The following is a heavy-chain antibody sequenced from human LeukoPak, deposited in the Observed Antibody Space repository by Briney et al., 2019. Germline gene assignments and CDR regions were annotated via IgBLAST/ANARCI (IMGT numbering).Heavy chain of an antibody. Sequence: HGSSVKVSCKASGGTLSSYAISWVRQAPGQGLEWMGGIIPIFGTANYAQKFQGRVTITADESTSTAYMELSSLRSEDTAVYYCARGTRVIIDYYYGMDVWGKGTTVTVSS. D-gene: IGHD3-10*01. CDR1: GGTLSSYA. CDR3: ARGTRVIIDYYYGMDV. V-gene: IGHV1-69*01. CDR2: IIPIFGTA. J-gene: IGHJ6*04.